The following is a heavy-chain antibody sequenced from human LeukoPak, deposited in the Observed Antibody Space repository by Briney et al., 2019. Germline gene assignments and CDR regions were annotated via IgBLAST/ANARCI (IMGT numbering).Heavy chain of an antibody. CDR3: AKGNGNYYYYMDV. Sequence: GRSLRLSCAASGFTFSNYGMHWVRQAPGKGLEWVAIIWYDGSDKYYVDSVKGRFTISRDNSKNTLYLQMNSLRAEDTAVYYCAKGNGNYYYYMDVWGKGTTVTVSS. J-gene: IGHJ6*03. V-gene: IGHV3-33*06. CDR2: IWYDGSDK. CDR1: GFTFSNYG.